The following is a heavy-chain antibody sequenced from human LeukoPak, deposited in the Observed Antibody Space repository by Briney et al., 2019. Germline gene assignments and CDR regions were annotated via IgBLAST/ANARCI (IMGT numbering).Heavy chain of an antibody. CDR1: GYTFTGYY. V-gene: IGHV1-2*02. CDR2: INPNSGGT. Sequence: ASVKVSCKASGYTFTGYYMHWVRQAPGQGLEWMGWINPNSGGTNYAQKFQGRVTMTRDTSISTAYMELSRLRSDDTAVYYCASECSSTSCYKGFDPWGQGTLSPSPQ. D-gene: IGHD2-2*02. CDR3: ASECSSTSCYKGFDP. J-gene: IGHJ5*02.